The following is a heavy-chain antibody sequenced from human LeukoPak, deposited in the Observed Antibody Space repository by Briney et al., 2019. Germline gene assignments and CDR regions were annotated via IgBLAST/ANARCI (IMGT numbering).Heavy chain of an antibody. D-gene: IGHD3-22*01. Sequence: GGSLRLSCAASGFTFSSYSMNWVRQAPGKGLEWVSSISSSSSYIYYADSVKGRFTISRDNAKNSLYLQMNSLRAEDTAVYCCARDEYYYDSSLYFQHWGQGTLVTVSS. CDR3: ARDEYYYDSSLYFQH. CDR2: ISSSSSYI. CDR1: GFTFSSYS. V-gene: IGHV3-21*01. J-gene: IGHJ1*01.